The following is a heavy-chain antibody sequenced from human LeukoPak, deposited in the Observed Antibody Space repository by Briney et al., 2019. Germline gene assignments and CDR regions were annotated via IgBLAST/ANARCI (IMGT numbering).Heavy chain of an antibody. CDR2: IYYSGNT. J-gene: IGHJ5*01. CDR1: GGSISSSSYY. CDR3: ARHDYSNYGVKRIDS. V-gene: IGHV4-39*01. D-gene: IGHD4-11*01. Sequence: SETLSLTCTVSGGSISSSSYYWGWIRQPPEKGLEWIGSIYYSGNTYYNPSLKSRVTISVDTSKSQFSLKLSSVTAADTAVYYCARHDYSNYGVKRIDSWGQGTLVTVST.